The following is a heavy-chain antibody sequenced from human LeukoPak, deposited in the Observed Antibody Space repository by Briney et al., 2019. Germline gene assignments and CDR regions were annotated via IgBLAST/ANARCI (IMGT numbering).Heavy chain of an antibody. V-gene: IGHV1-69*04. J-gene: IGHJ4*02. CDR3: ARESRVGFGVVIPFIDY. D-gene: IGHD3-3*01. CDR2: IIPILGIA. CDR1: GGTFSSYT. Sequence: SVKVSCKASGGTFSSYTISWVRQAPGRGLEWMGRIIPILGIANYAQKFQGRVTITADKSTSTAYMELSSLRSEDTAVYYCARESRVGFGVVIPFIDYWGQGTLVTVSS.